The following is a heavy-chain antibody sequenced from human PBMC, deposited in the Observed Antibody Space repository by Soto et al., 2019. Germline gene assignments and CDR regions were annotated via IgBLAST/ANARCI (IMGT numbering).Heavy chain of an antibody. J-gene: IGHJ4*02. D-gene: IGHD3-22*01. CDR2: IIPIFGTA. CDR1: GGTFSSYA. CDR3: ARALGSSGYYYGVSETGYFDY. Sequence: SVKVSCKASGGTFSSYAISWVRQAPGQGLEWMRGIIPIFGTANYAQKFQGRVTITADESTSTAYMELSSLRSEDTAVYYCARALGSSGYYYGVSETGYFDYWGQGTLVTVSS. V-gene: IGHV1-69*13.